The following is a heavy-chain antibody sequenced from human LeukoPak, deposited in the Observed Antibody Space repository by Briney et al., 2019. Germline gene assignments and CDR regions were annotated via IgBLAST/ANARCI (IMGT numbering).Heavy chain of an antibody. V-gene: IGHV1-69*04. CDR3: ASGTMVRGVIKPYYYYGMDV. J-gene: IGHJ6*02. CDR1: GGTFSSYA. CDR2: IIPILGIA. D-gene: IGHD3-10*01. Sequence: SVKVSCKASGGTFSSYAISWVRQAPGQGLEWMGRIIPILGIANYAQKFQGRVTTTADKSTRTAYMELSRLRSEDTAVYYCASGTMVRGVIKPYYYYGMDVWGQGPTVPVSS.